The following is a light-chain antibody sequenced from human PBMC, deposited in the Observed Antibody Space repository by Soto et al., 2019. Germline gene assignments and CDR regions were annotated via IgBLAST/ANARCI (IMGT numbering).Light chain of an antibody. Sequence: IVXXXSPAAXSLSXGDRATVSCRGTQSVNSYLAWYQQKPAQAPTLLLYDVSNRATGIPPRFSGSGSGTDFTLTISSLQPADFAVYFCQQRSEWPLCTFGQGTKVDI. CDR2: DVS. CDR3: QQRSEWPLCT. CDR1: QSVNSY. J-gene: IGKJ2*02. V-gene: IGKV3-11*01.